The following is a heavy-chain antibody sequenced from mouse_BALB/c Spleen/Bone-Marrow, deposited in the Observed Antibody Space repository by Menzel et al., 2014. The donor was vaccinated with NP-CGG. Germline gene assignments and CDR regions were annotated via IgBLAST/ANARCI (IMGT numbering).Heavy chain of an antibody. J-gene: IGHJ2*01. CDR1: GFDFRRYW. CDR2: INPESSTI. D-gene: IGHD1-1*01. CDR3: ARLGYYGYFVD. V-gene: IGHV4-1*02. Sequence: EVNVVESGGGLVQPGGSLKLSGAASGFDFRRYWMSWVRQAPGKGLEWIGEINPESSTINYTPSLKGKFIISRDNAKNTLYLQMSKVRSEDTALYYCARLGYYGYFVDWGQGTTLTVSS.